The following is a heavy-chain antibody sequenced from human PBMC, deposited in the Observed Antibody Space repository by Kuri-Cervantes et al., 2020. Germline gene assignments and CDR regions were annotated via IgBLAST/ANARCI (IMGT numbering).Heavy chain of an antibody. CDR2: INHSGST. CDR3: ARYCSTSSCYVGQNDAFDI. D-gene: IGHD2-2*01. CDR1: GGSLSGYY. V-gene: IGHV4-34*01. J-gene: IGHJ3*02. Sequence: GSLRLSCAVYGGSLSGYYWSWIRQPPGKGLEWIGEINHSGSTNYNPSLKSRVTISVDKSKNQFSLKLSSVTAADTAVYYCARYCSTSSCYVGQNDAFDIWGQGTMVTVSS.